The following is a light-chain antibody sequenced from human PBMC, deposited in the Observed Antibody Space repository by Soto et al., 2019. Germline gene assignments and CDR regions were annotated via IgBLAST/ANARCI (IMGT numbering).Light chain of an antibody. CDR2: GNN. Sequence: QSVVTQPPSVSGAPGQRVTISCTGSSSNIGAGYDVHWYQQVPGTAPKLLIYGNNNRPSGVPDRFSGSKSGTSASLAITGLQAEDEADYYCQSYDRSLSGSVLGGGTKVTVL. CDR1: SSNIGAGYD. CDR3: QSYDRSLSGSV. J-gene: IGLJ3*02. V-gene: IGLV1-40*01.